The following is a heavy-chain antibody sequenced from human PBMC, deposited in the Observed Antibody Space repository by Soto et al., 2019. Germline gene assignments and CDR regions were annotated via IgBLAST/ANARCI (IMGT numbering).Heavy chain of an antibody. J-gene: IGHJ4*02. D-gene: IGHD3-22*01. CDR2: INPNSGGT. CDR3: ARDLAYYDSSGLDY. Sequence: GASVKVSCKASGYTFTGYYMHWVRQAPGQGLEWMGWINPNSGGTNYAQKFQGWVTMTRDTSISTAYMELSRLRSDDTAVYYCARDLAYYDSSGLDYWGQGTLVTVSS. V-gene: IGHV1-2*04. CDR1: GYTFTGYY.